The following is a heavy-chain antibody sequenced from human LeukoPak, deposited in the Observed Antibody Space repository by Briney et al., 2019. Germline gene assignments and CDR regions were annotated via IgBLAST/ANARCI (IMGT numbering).Heavy chain of an antibody. V-gene: IGHV4-34*01. CDR1: GGSFSGYY. Sequence: SETLSLTCAVYGGSFSGYYWSWIRQAPGKGLEWIGEINHSGSTNYNPSLKSRVTISVDTSKNQFSLKLSSVTAADTAVYYCARVHKDYYDSSGYWADRYYFDYWGQGTLVTVSS. CDR3: ARVHKDYYDSSGYWADRYYFDY. CDR2: INHSGST. D-gene: IGHD3-22*01. J-gene: IGHJ4*02.